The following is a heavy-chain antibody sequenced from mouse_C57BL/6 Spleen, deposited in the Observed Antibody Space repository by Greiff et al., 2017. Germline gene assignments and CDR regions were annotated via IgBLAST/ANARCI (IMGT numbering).Heavy chain of an antibody. CDR1: GYSITSGYY. Sequence: ESGPGLVKPSQSLSLTCSVTGYSITSGYYWNWIRQFPGNKLEWMGYISYDGSNNYNPSLKNRISITRDTSKNQFFLKLNSVTTEDTATYYCARWAYGNYWYFDVWGTGTTVTVSS. V-gene: IGHV3-6*01. CDR3: ARWAYGNYWYFDV. CDR2: ISYDGSN. J-gene: IGHJ1*03. D-gene: IGHD2-1*01.